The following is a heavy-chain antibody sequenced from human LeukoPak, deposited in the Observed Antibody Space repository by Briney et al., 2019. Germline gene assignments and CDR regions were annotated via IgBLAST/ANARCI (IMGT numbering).Heavy chain of an antibody. V-gene: IGHV3-23*01. Sequence: PGGSLRLSCAASGFTFSSYAMSWVRQAPGKGLEWVSAISGSGGSTYYAGSVKGRFTISRDNSKNTLYLQMNSLRAEDTAVYYCANWIRGSSSWIDYWGQGTLVTVSS. CDR2: ISGSGGST. CDR1: GFTFSSYA. CDR3: ANWIRGSSSWIDY. D-gene: IGHD6-13*01. J-gene: IGHJ4*02.